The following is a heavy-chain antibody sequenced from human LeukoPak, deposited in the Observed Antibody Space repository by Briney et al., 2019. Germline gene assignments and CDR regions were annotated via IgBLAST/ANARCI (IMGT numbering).Heavy chain of an antibody. D-gene: IGHD3-22*01. CDR2: IYYSGST. V-gene: IGHV4-59*01. CDR1: GGSISSYY. CDR3: ARKTWLPDAFGI. Sequence: SETLSLTCTVSGGSISSYYWSWIRQPPGKGLEWIGYIYYSGSTNYNPSLKSRVTISVDTSKNQFSLKLSSVTAADTAVYYCARKTWLPDAFGIWGQGTMVTVSS. J-gene: IGHJ3*02.